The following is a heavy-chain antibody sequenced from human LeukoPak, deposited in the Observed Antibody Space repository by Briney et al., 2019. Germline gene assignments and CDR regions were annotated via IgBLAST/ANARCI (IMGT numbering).Heavy chain of an antibody. Sequence: SETLSLTCTVSGGSISSGGYYWSWIRQPPGKGLEWIGSIYYSGSTYYNPSLKSRVTISVDTSKNQFSLKLSSVTAADTAVYYCARNWVPEDYCSSTSCYPMSVAYFQHWGQGTLVTVPS. CDR2: IYYSGST. D-gene: IGHD2-2*01. J-gene: IGHJ1*01. CDR3: ARNWVPEDYCSSTSCYPMSVAYFQH. V-gene: IGHV4-39*07. CDR1: GGSISSGGYY.